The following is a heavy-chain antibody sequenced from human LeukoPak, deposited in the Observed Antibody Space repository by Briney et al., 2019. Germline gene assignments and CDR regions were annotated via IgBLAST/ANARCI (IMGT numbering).Heavy chain of an antibody. J-gene: IGHJ4*02. CDR2: INHSGST. V-gene: IGHV4-34*01. CDR3: ARGPKSVAGTFKFDY. D-gene: IGHD6-19*01. CDR1: GGSFSGYY. Sequence: SETLSLTCAVYGGSFSGYYWSWIRQPPGKGLEWIGEINHSGSTNYNPSLKSRVTISVDTSKNQFSRKLSSVTAADTAVYYCARGPKSVAGTFKFDYWGQGTLVTVSS.